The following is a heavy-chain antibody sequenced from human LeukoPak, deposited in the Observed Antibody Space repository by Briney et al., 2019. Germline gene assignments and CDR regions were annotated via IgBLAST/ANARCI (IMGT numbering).Heavy chain of an antibody. CDR1: GGSFSGYY. CDR2: INHSGST. D-gene: IGHD2-2*01. V-gene: IGHV4-34*01. Sequence: SETLSLTCAVYGGSFSGYYWSWIRQPPGKGLEWIGEINHSGSTNYNPSLKSRVTISVDTSKNQFSLKLSSVTAADTAVYYCARGRRYCSSTSCRYFDYWGQGTLVTVSS. CDR3: ARGRRYCSSTSCRYFDY. J-gene: IGHJ4*02.